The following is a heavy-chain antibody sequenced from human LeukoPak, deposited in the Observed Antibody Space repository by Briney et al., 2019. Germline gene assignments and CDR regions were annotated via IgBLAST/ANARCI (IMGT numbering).Heavy chain of an antibody. CDR1: GFTFSSYG. CDR2: ISYDGSNK. Sequence: GRSLRLSCAASGFTFSSYGMHWVRQAPGKGLEWVAVISYDGSNKYYADTVKGRFTISRDNSKNTLYLQMNSMRAEDTAVCYCAKAAYYDSSGYILDYWGQGTLVTVSS. D-gene: IGHD3-22*01. J-gene: IGHJ4*02. CDR3: AKAAYYDSSGYILDY. V-gene: IGHV3-30*18.